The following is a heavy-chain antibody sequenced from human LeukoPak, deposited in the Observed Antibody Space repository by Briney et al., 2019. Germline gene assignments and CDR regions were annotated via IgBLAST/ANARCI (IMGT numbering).Heavy chain of an antibody. J-gene: IGHJ3*02. Sequence: GASVKVSCKASGYTFTSYGISWVRQAPGQGLEWMGWISAYNGNTNYAQKLQGRVTMTTDTSTSTAYVELRSLRSDDTAVYYCARDPFPTVGATPPDAFDIWGQGTMVTVSS. D-gene: IGHD1-26*01. CDR2: ISAYNGNT. CDR1: GYTFTSYG. V-gene: IGHV1-18*01. CDR3: ARDPFPTVGATPPDAFDI.